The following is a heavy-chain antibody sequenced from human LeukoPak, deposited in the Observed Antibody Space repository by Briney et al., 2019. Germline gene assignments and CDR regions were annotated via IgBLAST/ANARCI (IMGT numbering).Heavy chain of an antibody. V-gene: IGHV1-3*01. CDR3: ARAPSGSCDWFDP. CDR1: GYTFTSYA. Sequence: ASVKVSCKASGYTFTSYAIHWVRQAPGQRLEWMGWINAGNGNTKYSQKFQDRVTITRDTSANTAYMELSSLRSEDTAVYYCARAPSGSCDWFDPWGQGTLVTVSS. J-gene: IGHJ5*02. CDR2: INAGNGNT. D-gene: IGHD1-26*01.